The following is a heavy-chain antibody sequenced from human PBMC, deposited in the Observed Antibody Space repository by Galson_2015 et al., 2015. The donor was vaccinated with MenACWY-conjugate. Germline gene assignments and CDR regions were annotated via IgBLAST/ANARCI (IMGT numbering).Heavy chain of an antibody. CDR1: AASDFTFSNYW. V-gene: IGHV3-74*01. J-gene: IGHJ4*02. CDR2: INGDGSVT. Sequence: SLRLSCAVSAASDFTFSNYWMHWVRQAPGKGLVWLSRINGDGSVTNYADSVRGRFTISRDNAKNTLYLQMNSLRAEDTAIYYCARDRVYGSGSSDHWGQGTLVTVSS. D-gene: IGHD3-10*01. CDR3: ARDRVYGSGSSDH.